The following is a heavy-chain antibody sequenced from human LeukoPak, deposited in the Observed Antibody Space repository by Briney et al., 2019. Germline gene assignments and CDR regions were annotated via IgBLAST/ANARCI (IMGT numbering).Heavy chain of an antibody. Sequence: SETLSLTCTVSGYSISSGYYWSWIRQPPGKGLEWIGYIYYSGSTNYNPSLKSRVTISVDTSKNQFSLKLSSVTAADTAVYYCARTGASSSWTYFDYWGQGTLVTVSS. CDR1: GYSISSGYY. CDR3: ARTGASSSWTYFDY. V-gene: IGHV4-61*01. D-gene: IGHD6-13*01. CDR2: IYYSGST. J-gene: IGHJ4*02.